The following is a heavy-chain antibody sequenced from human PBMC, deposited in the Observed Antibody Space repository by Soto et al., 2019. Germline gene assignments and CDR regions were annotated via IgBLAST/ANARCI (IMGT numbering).Heavy chain of an antibody. CDR2: IIRIFGTA. V-gene: IGHV1-69*06. CDR3: AREAVTYREGFLGVVILPLRYGYGMDV. CDR1: AGTFSSYA. D-gene: IGHD3-3*01. J-gene: IGHJ6*02. Sequence: ASVKVSCKASAGTFSSYAISWVRQAPGQGLEWIGGIIRIFGTANDAQKFEGRVTITADKSTSTAYMEMGSLRFEDTAVYYCAREAVTYREGFLGVVILPLRYGYGMDVWGQGTTVTVSS.